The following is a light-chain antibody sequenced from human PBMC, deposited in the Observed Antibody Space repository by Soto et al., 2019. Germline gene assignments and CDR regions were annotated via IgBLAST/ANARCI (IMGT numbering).Light chain of an antibody. Sequence: HSVLTQPASVSGSPGQSITISCTGTSSDVGGYNYVSWYQQHPGKAPKLMIYEVSNRPSGVSNRFSGSKSGNTASLTISGLQAEDEADYYCSSYTSSSILYVFGTGTKV. J-gene: IGLJ1*01. CDR3: SSYTSSSILYV. V-gene: IGLV2-14*01. CDR1: SSDVGGYNY. CDR2: EVS.